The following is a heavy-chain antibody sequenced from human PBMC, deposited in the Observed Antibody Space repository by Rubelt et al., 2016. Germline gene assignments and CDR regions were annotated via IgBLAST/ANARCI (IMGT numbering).Heavy chain of an antibody. CDR3: ARDLGQDVGYSYGYDY. V-gene: IGHV4-34*01. D-gene: IGHD5-18*01. CDR2: INHSGST. J-gene: IGHJ4*02. Sequence: QVQLQQWGAGLLKPSETLSLTCAVYGGSFSGYYWSWIRQPPGKGLEWIGEINHSGSTNYNPSLKSRVPMSVDTSKSQFSRKLSVVTATETAVYYCARDLGQDVGYSYGYDYWGQGTLVTVSS. CDR1: GGSFSGYY.